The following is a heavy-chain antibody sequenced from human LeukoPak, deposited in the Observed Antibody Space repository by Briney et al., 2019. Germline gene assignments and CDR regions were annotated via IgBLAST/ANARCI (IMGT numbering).Heavy chain of an antibody. D-gene: IGHD3-22*01. CDR3: AKDLQITMIVVVMVFDY. V-gene: IGHV3-7*03. Sequence: GGSLRLSCAASGFTFSSYWMSWVRQAPGKGLEWVANIKQDGSEKYYVDSVKGRFTISRDNAKNSLYLQMNSLRAEDTAVYYCAKDLQITMIVVVMVFDYWGQRTLVTVSS. CDR1: GFTFSSYW. CDR2: IKQDGSEK. J-gene: IGHJ4*02.